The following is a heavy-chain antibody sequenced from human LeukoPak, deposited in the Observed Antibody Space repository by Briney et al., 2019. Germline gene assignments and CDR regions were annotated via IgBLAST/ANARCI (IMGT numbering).Heavy chain of an antibody. CDR2: IYYSENT. D-gene: IGHD3-10*01. J-gene: IGHJ4*02. V-gene: IGHV4-59*01. CDR3: ARSHKPMAGEGLFDY. Sequence: PSETLSLTCTVSGGSISSYYWSWIRQPPGKGLEWIGYIYYSENTNYNPSLKSRVTISVDTSKNQFSLKLSSVTAADTAVYYCARSHKPMAGEGLFDYWGQGTLVTVSS. CDR1: GGSISSYY.